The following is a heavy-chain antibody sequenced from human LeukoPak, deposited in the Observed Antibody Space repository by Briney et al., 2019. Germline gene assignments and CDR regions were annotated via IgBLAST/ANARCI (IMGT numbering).Heavy chain of an antibody. V-gene: IGHV3-48*01. CDR2: ITSSSSPI. Sequence: GGSLRLSCAASGFTFSSYSMNWVRQAPGKGLEWASYITSSSSPIYYADSVKGRFTISRDNAKNSLYLQMNSLRAEDTAVYYCARDNAGYDYWGQGTLVTVSS. CDR3: ARDNAGYDY. CDR1: GFTFSSYS. J-gene: IGHJ4*02. D-gene: IGHD5-12*01.